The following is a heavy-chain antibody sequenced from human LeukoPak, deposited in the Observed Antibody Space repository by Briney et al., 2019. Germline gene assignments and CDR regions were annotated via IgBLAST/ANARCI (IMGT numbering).Heavy chain of an antibody. CDR2: INHSGST. CDR3: ARVSGEGNYFDY. Sequence: SETLSLTCAVYGGSFSGYYWSWIRQPPGKGLEWIGEINHSGSTNYNPSLKSRVTISVDTSKNQFSLKLSSVTAADTAVYYCARVSGEGNYFDYWGQGTLVTVSS. J-gene: IGHJ4*02. CDR1: GGSFSGYY. V-gene: IGHV4-34*01.